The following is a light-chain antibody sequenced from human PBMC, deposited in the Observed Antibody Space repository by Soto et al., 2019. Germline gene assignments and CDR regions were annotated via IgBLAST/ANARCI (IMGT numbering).Light chain of an antibody. Sequence: EIVLTQSAATLSLSPGERATLSCRASESVSSYVAWYQQKPGQAPRLLIYGASSRATGIPDRFSGSGSGTDFTLTISSLEPEDFAVYYCQQRSNWPRTFGQGTKVDIK. CDR2: GAS. J-gene: IGKJ1*01. CDR3: QQRSNWPRT. CDR1: ESVSSY. V-gene: IGKV3-11*01.